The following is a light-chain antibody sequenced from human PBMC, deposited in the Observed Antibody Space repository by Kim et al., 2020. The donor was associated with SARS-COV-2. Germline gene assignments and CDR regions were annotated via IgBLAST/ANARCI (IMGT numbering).Light chain of an antibody. CDR1: QSVLYSATNNNY. CDR2: WAS. J-gene: IGKJ1*01. CDR3: QQYYATPRT. Sequence: DIVMTQSPDSLSVSLGERATINCKPSQSVLYSATNNNYLAWYQQKPGQPPKLLIYWASVRESGIPDRFSGSESGTDFTLTISSLQAEDVAVYYCQQYYATPRTFGQGTKVEIK. V-gene: IGKV4-1*01.